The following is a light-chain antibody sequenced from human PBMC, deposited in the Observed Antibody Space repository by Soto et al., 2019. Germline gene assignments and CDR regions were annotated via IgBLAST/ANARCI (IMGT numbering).Light chain of an antibody. CDR3: QQYGDSSLT. CDR1: QYIASSY. V-gene: IGKV3-20*01. Sequence: TQSPGTLSLSPGEGATLSCRSSQYIASSYLAWYKQRPGQAPRLLIYDAEERATGIQDRFSGSGSGADFTLNIRRLEPEDFAVYDCQQYGDSSLTVGGGNKVEIK. J-gene: IGKJ4*01. CDR2: DAE.